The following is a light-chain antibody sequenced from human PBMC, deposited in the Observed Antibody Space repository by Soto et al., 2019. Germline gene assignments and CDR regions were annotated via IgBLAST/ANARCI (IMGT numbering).Light chain of an antibody. Sequence: QSALTQPASVSGSPGQSITISCTGTSSDVGGYNHVSWYQQHPGKAPKLIIYEVRNRPSGVSNRLSGSKSGNTASLTISGLQAADEADYYCCSYTSSSMRVVGGGTK. CDR3: CSYTSSSMRV. V-gene: IGLV2-14*01. J-gene: IGLJ3*02. CDR1: SSDVGGYNH. CDR2: EVR.